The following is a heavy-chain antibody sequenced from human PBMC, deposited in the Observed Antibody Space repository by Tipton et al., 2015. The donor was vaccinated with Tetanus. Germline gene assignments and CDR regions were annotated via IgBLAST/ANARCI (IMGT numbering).Heavy chain of an antibody. Sequence: QLVQSGAEVRRPGASVKVSCKASGYTFVGYYLYWVRQAPGQGLEWMGWIDPNSGHTNYAQKFQGRVTMTRDTSVSTAYMELSSLRSDDPAVYFCARDKGDYIYYGMDVWGPGTTVTVSS. CDR3: ARDKGDYIYYGMDV. V-gene: IGHV1-2*02. D-gene: IGHD5-12*01. CDR1: GYTFVGYY. J-gene: IGHJ6*02. CDR2: IDPNSGHT.